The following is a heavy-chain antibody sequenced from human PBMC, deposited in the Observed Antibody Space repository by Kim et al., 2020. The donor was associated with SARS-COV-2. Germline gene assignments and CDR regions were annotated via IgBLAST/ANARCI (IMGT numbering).Heavy chain of an antibody. V-gene: IGHV1-3*01. J-gene: IGHJ5*02. Sequence: QKFQGRVTITRDTSASTAYMELSSLRSEDTAVYYCAREEAAAGIWDWFDPWGQGTLVTVSS. D-gene: IGHD6-13*01. CDR3: AREEAAAGIWDWFDP.